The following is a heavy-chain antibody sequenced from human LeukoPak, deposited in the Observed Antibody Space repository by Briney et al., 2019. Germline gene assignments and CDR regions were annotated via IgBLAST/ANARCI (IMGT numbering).Heavy chain of an antibody. J-gene: IGHJ4*02. CDR1: GFTFDDYA. CDR3: AKDMRSFNSVAGASHFGY. V-gene: IGHV3-9*01. Sequence: GGSLRLSCAASGFTFDDYAMHWVRQAPGKGLEWVSGISWNSGSIGYADSVKGRFTISRDNAKNSLYLQMNSLRAEDTALYYCAKDMRSFNSVAGASHFGYWGQGTLFTVSS. D-gene: IGHD6-19*01. CDR2: ISWNSGSI.